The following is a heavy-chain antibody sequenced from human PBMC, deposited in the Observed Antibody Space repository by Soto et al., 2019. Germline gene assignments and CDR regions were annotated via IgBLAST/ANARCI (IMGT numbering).Heavy chain of an antibody. CDR2: INGDGSST. CDR3: ARDPLAYYFDL. Sequence: GGSLRLSCAASGFTFSRYWMHWVRQAPGKGLVWVSRINGDGSSTSYADSVKGRFTISRDNAKNTLYLQMNSLRAEDTAVYYCARDPLAYYFDLWGRGTLVTVSS. J-gene: IGHJ2*01. CDR1: GFTFSRYW. V-gene: IGHV3-74*01.